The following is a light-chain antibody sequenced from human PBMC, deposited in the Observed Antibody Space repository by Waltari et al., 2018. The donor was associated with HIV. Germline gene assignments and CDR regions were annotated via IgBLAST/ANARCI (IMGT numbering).Light chain of an antibody. CDR2: KVS. J-gene: IGKJ2*01. CDR1: QSLVYRNGNTY. V-gene: IGKV2-30*01. CDR3: MQGTHWPYT. Sequence: DVVMTQSPLSLPVTLGQPASLSCRSSQSLVYRNGNTYLNWFQQRPGQSPRRLIYKVSSRDSGVPDRFSGSGSGSDFTLKISRVEADDVGVYYCMQGTHWPYTFGQGTKLKIK.